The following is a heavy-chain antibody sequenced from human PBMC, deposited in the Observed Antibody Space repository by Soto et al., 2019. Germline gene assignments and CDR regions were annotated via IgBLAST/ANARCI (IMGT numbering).Heavy chain of an antibody. CDR3: ACSWGRDPRFDYFDY. D-gene: IGHD2-15*01. CDR1: GGTFSSYA. CDR2: IIPIFGTA. Sequence: GASVKVSCKVSGGTFSSYAISWVRQAPGQGLEWMGGIIPIFGTANYAQKFQGRVTITADESTSTAYMELSSLRSEDTAVYYCACSWGRDPRFDYFDYWGQGTLVTVSS. V-gene: IGHV1-69*13. J-gene: IGHJ4*02.